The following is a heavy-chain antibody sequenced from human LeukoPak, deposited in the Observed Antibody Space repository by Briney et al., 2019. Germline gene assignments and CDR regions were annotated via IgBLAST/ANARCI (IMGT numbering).Heavy chain of an antibody. CDR2: FDPEDGET. V-gene: IGHV1-24*01. D-gene: IGHD3-22*01. Sequence: ASVKVSCKASGYTFTSYGISWVRQAPGQGLEWMGGFDPEDGETIYAQKFQGRVTMTEDTSTDTAYMELSSLRSEDTAVYYCATESPRRQYYYDPNWFDPWGQGTLVTVSS. CDR3: ATESPRRQYYYDPNWFDP. CDR1: GYTFTSYG. J-gene: IGHJ5*02.